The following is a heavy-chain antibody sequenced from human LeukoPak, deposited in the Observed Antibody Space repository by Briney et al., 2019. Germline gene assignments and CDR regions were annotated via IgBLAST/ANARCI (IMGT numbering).Heavy chain of an antibody. CDR1: GFTFSSYW. Sequence: GGSLRLSCAASGFTFSSYWMSWVRQAPGKGLEWVANIKQDGSEKYYVDSVKGRFTISRDNAKNSLYLQMNSLRAEDTAVYYCARVGPTYYDILTGYSATSEFDYWGQGTLVTVSS. V-gene: IGHV3-7*01. CDR2: IKQDGSEK. D-gene: IGHD3-9*01. J-gene: IGHJ4*02. CDR3: ARVGPTYYDILTGYSATSEFDY.